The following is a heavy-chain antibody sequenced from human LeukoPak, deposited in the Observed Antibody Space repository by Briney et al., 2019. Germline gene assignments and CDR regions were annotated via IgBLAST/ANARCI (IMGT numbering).Heavy chain of an antibody. CDR2: IYHSGST. D-gene: IGHD1/OR15-1a*01. CDR3: ARYQTGTMFAV. J-gene: IGHJ4*02. Sequence: PSETLSLTCTVSGYSISSGYYWGWIRQPPGKGLEWIGSIYHSGSTYYNPSLKSRVTISVDTSKNQFSLKLYSVTAADTAIYYCARYQTGTMFAVWGQGTLVTISS. V-gene: IGHV4-38-2*02. CDR1: GYSISSGYY.